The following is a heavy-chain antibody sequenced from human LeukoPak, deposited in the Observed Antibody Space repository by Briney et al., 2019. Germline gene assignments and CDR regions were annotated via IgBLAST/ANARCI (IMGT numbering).Heavy chain of an antibody. D-gene: IGHD3-16*02. V-gene: IGHV3-23*01. Sequence: GGSLRLSCGASGFTFSSYAMSWVRQAPGEGLEWVSAISGSGGSTYYADSVKGRFTISRDNAKNTLYLQMNSLRAEDTAVYYCAKRDRAENCFDCWGQGTLVTVSS. J-gene: IGHJ4*02. CDR1: GFTFSSYA. CDR3: AKRDRAENCFDC. CDR2: ISGSGGST.